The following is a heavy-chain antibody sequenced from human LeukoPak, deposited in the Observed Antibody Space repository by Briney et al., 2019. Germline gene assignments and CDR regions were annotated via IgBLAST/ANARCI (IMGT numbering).Heavy chain of an antibody. CDR2: IYYSGNT. D-gene: IGHD1-26*01. CDR1: GGSISSYY. Sequence: SETLSLTCTVSGGSISSYYWNWIRQPPGKGLEWIAYIYYSGNTNYNPSLKSRVTISVDTSRNQFSSKLSSVTAADTAVYYCARDVGATPGYFDYWGQGTLVTVSS. J-gene: IGHJ4*02. V-gene: IGHV4-59*01. CDR3: ARDVGATPGYFDY.